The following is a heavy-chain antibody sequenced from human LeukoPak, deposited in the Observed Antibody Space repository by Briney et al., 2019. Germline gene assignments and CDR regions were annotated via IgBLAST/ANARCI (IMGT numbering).Heavy chain of an antibody. V-gene: IGHV4-59*01. J-gene: IGHJ5*02. CDR1: GDSISSYF. CDR3: ARDSHSVDTATPRGFDP. CDR2: FHDSGSA. D-gene: IGHD2-15*01. Sequence: KASETLSLTCTVSGDSISSYFWSWIRQPPGKGLEWIGYFHDSGSANYNPSLKSRITMSVDTSKNQFSLKLRSVTAADTGVYYCARDSHSVDTATPRGFDPWGQGTLVTVSS.